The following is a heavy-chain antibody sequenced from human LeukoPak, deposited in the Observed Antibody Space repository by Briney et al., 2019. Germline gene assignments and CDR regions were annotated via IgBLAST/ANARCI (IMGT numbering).Heavy chain of an antibody. CDR3: ARGSTYYDSSGQVPFDY. CDR2: ISGSSSTI. D-gene: IGHD3-22*01. CDR1: GFTFSSYS. J-gene: IGHJ4*02. V-gene: IGHV3-48*01. Sequence: QPGGSLRLSCAASGFTFSSYSMNWVRQAPGKGLEWGSYISGSSSTIYYADFVKGRFTISRDNGKNTLYLQMNSLRAEDTAVYYCARGSTYYDSSGQVPFDYWGQGTLVTVSS.